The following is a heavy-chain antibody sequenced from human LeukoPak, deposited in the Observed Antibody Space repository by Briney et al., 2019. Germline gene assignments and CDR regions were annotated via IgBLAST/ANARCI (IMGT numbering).Heavy chain of an antibody. CDR3: AREPGDYYGSGSGAYYFDY. V-gene: IGHV1-69*04. CDR2: IIPILGIA. J-gene: IGHJ4*02. D-gene: IGHD3-10*01. CDR1: GGTFSSYA. Sequence: ASVKVSCKASGGTFSSYAISWVRQAPGQGLEWMGRIIPILGIANYAQKFQGRVTITADKSTSTAYMELSSLRSEDTAVYYCAREPGDYYGSGSGAYYFDYWGQGTLVTVSS.